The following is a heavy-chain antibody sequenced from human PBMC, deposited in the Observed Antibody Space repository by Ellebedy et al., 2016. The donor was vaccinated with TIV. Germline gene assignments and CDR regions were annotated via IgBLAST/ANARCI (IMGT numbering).Heavy chain of an antibody. CDR1: GFTFSDYY. Sequence: GGSLRLSCAASGFTFSDYYMSWIRQAPGKGLEWVSYISSSGSTIYYADSVKGRFTISRDNAKNSLYLQMNSLRAEETAVYYCAVTNPNLCSGGSCYSHYYYGMDVWGQGTTVTVSS. D-gene: IGHD2-15*01. CDR3: AVTNPNLCSGGSCYSHYYYGMDV. CDR2: ISSSGSTI. J-gene: IGHJ6*02. V-gene: IGHV3-11*01.